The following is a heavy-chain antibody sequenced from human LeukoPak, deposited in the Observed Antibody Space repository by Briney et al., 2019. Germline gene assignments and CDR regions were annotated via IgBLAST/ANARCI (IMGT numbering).Heavy chain of an antibody. CDR2: ISSSSSYI. V-gene: IGHV3-21*01. Sequence: GRSLRLSCAASGFTFSSYSMNWVRQAPGKGLEWVSSISSSSSYIYYADSVKGRFTISSDNAKNSLYLQMNSLRAEDTAVYYCARDPMATIGDYFDYWGQGTLVTVSS. CDR3: ARDPMATIGDYFDY. CDR1: GFTFSSYS. D-gene: IGHD5-24*01. J-gene: IGHJ4*02.